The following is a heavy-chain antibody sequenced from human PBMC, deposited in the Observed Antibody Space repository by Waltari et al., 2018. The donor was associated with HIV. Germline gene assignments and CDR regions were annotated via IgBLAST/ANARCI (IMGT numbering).Heavy chain of an antibody. J-gene: IGHJ5*02. D-gene: IGHD3-22*01. CDR2: ISSSSSYI. Sequence: EVKLVVSGGGSVMPGGSLRLSCGASGFTFSSYSMNWVCQAPGKGMDGVSSISSSSSYIYYADSVKGRFTISRDNAKNSLYLQMNSLRAEDTAVYYCARRNYYERPLDLWGQGTLVTVSS. V-gene: IGHV3-21*01. CDR1: GFTFSSYS. CDR3: ARRNYYERPLDL.